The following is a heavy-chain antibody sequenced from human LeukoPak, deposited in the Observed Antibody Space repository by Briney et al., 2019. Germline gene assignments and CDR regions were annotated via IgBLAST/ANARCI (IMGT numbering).Heavy chain of an antibody. CDR2: IFPADSNT. Sequence: GESLKISCKVSGYTFTHNWIGWVRQKPGRGLEWLGVIFPADSNTAYNSSFRGQVTISVNKSIDTAYLQWGSLKASDSAIYYCARHRATGTWSDFDYWGQGTVVTVSS. CDR1: GYTFTHNW. D-gene: IGHD1-14*01. V-gene: IGHV5-51*01. CDR3: ARHRATGTWSDFDY. J-gene: IGHJ4*02.